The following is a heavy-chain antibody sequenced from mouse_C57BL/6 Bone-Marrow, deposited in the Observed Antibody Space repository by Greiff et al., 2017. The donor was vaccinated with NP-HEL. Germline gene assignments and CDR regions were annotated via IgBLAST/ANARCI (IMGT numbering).Heavy chain of an antibody. J-gene: IGHJ4*01. CDR3: ARDRDYYYGSSCWDAMDY. D-gene: IGHD1-1*01. CDR2: ISDGGSYT. V-gene: IGHV5-4*01. CDR1: GFTFSSYA. Sequence: EVQVVESGGGLVKPGGSLKLSCAASGFTFSSYAMSWVRQTPEKRLEWVATISDGGSYTYYPDNVKGRFTISRDNAKNNLYLQMSHLKSEDTAMYYCARDRDYYYGSSCWDAMDYWGQGTSVTVSS.